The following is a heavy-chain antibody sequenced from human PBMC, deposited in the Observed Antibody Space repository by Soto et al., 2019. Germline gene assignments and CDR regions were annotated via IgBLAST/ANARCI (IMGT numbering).Heavy chain of an antibody. J-gene: IGHJ6*02. V-gene: IGHV1-58*01. CDR3: AADPIGYSYGHDYCYGMAV. CDR1: GFTLTSSA. D-gene: IGHD5-18*01. CDR2: IVVGSGNT. Sequence: GASVKVSCKASGFTLTSSAVQWVRQARGQRLEWIGWIVVGSGNTNYAQKFQERVTITRDMSTSTAYMELSSLRSEDTAVYYCAADPIGYSYGHDYCYGMAVWGQGTTVTVS.